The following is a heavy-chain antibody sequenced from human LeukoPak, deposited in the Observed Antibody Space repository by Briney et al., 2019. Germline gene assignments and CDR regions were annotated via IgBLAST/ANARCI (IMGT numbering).Heavy chain of an antibody. V-gene: IGHV4-39*01. D-gene: IGHD2-2*01. Sequence: SETLSLTRTVSGASISSSNYYWGWIRQPPGKGLEWIGGIYYSGSTYYNPSLKSRVTISVDTSKNQFSLKLSSVTAADTAVYYCARYCSSTSCLLDYWGQGTLVTVSS. CDR3: ARYCSSTSCLLDY. CDR2: IYYSGST. J-gene: IGHJ4*02. CDR1: GASISSSNYY.